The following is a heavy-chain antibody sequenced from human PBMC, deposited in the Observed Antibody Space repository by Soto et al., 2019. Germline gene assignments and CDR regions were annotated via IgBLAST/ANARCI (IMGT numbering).Heavy chain of an antibody. CDR3: ARSWGGRTDYPYYYYGMDV. Sequence: QVTLKESGPGLVKPTETLTLTCTVSGFSLSNARMGVSWIRQPPGKALEWLAHIFSNDEKSYSTSLKSRLTISKDTSKSQVVLTMTNMDPVDTATYYCARSWGGRTDYPYYYYGMDVWGQGTTVTVSS. CDR2: IFSNDEK. CDR1: GFSLSNARMG. J-gene: IGHJ6*02. D-gene: IGHD4-17*01. V-gene: IGHV2-26*01.